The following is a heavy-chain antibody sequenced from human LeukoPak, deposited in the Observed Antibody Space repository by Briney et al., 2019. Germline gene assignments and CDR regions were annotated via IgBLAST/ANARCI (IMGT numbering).Heavy chain of an antibody. CDR2: FISKADGGTI. Sequence: PGGSLRLSCATSGFTFSNAWMTWVRQAPGKGLEWVGRFISKADGGTINYAAPVKGRFTISRDDSKNTLYLQMNSLKTEDTAVYYCTSGLRVAAAASVGTPPSRASAYYWGQGTLVTVSS. J-gene: IGHJ4*02. CDR1: GFTFSNAW. CDR3: TSGLRVAAAASVGTPPSRASAYY. D-gene: IGHD6-13*01. V-gene: IGHV3-15*01.